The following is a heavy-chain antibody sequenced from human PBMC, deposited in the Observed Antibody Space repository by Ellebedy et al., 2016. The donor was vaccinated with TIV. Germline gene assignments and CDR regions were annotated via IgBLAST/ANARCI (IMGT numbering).Heavy chain of an antibody. J-gene: IGHJ4*02. CDR1: GGSISSTGYS. V-gene: IGHV4-30-2*02. D-gene: IGHD5-24*01. CDR3: TKTRGWLQPDFHY. CDR2: IYHSGST. Sequence: MPSETLSLTCGVSGGSISSTGYSWSWVRQPPGKGLEWIGYIYHSGSTYYNPSLKSRVTISLDTSKNQFSLNLNSVTAADTAVYYCTKTRGWLQPDFHYWGQGSLVTVSS.